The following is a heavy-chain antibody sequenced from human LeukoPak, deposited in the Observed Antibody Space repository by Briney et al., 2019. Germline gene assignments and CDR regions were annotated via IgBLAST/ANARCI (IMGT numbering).Heavy chain of an antibody. J-gene: IGHJ3*01. CDR3: AKVRSTMVVVVPHGSDFDL. V-gene: IGHV3-21*01. Sequence: GGSLRRSCAGSGFIFSSYSMNWVRQAPGKGLEWVSSITSSSSYIYYADSVKGRFTISRDNAKNSLYLQMNSLRAEDTAVYYCAKVRSTMVVVVPHGSDFDLWGQGTMVTVSS. CDR2: ITSSSSYI. D-gene: IGHD3-22*01. CDR1: GFIFSSYS.